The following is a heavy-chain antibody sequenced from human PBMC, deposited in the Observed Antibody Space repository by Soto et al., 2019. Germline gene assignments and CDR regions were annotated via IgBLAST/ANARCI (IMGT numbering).Heavy chain of an antibody. D-gene: IGHD3-3*01. Sequence: QVQLLESGGGLVKPGGYLRLSCAGSGFIFSVFYMSWIRQVPGKDLEWLSKISSRSSFKDYAGSVKGRFTISRDNANNPLYLQMRSLIAEDTAVYYCARDRGGGSIFGGHYGMDVWGQGTTVTVSS. J-gene: IGHJ6*02. CDR1: GFIFSVFY. V-gene: IGHV3-11*06. CDR2: ISSRSSFK. CDR3: ARDRGGGSIFGGHYGMDV.